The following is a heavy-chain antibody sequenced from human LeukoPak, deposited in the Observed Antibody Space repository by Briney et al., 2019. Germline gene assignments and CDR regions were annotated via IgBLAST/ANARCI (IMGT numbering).Heavy chain of an antibody. Sequence: GGSLRLSCAASGFTFSSYSMNWVRQAPGKGLEWVSYISSSSSTIYYADSVKGRFTISRDNAKNSLYLQVNSLRAEDTAVYYCARDRGVDYGDYSDYWGQGTLVTVSS. CDR1: GFTFSSYS. J-gene: IGHJ4*02. CDR3: ARDRGVDYGDYSDY. CDR2: ISSSSSTI. V-gene: IGHV3-48*01. D-gene: IGHD4-17*01.